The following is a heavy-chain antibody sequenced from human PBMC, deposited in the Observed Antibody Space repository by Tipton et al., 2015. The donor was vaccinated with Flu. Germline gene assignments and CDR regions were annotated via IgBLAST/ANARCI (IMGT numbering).Heavy chain of an antibody. J-gene: IGHJ4*02. CDR1: GVSISSSSYY. CDR2: IYPSGTT. V-gene: IGHV4-39*01. Sequence: TLSLTCTVSGVSISSSSYYWGWIRQPPGKGLEWIGSIYPSGTTYYNPSLKSRVTISVDTSKSQFSLMLRSVTAADTAVYYCARLSYYDVDLKNFYFDYWGQGALVTVSS. D-gene: IGHD3-10*02. CDR3: ARLSYYDVDLKNFYFDY.